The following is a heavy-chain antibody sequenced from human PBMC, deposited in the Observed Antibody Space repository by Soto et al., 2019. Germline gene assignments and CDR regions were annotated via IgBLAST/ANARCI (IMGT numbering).Heavy chain of an antibody. CDR2: IDTSGTKI. CDR1: GYTFSDYY. CDR3: ASHYDMWSGYLSPVDY. Sequence: GGSPRLSCAASGYTFSDYYMSWIRQAPGKGLEWISYIDTSGTKIYYADSVKGRFTITRDNAKNSLYLEMNSLRDEDTAVYYCASHYDMWSGYLSPVDYWGQGTLVTVSS. V-gene: IGHV3-11*01. D-gene: IGHD3-3*01. J-gene: IGHJ4*02.